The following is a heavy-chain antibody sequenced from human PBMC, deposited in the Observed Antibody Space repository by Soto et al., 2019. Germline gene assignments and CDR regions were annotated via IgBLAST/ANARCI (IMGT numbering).Heavy chain of an antibody. CDR3: AKGVEQFVYSPYY. CDR1: GFTFSNYA. CDR2: ISPGGGTE. V-gene: IGHV3-23*01. J-gene: IGHJ4*02. D-gene: IGHD6-6*01. Sequence: EVQLLESGGALVQPGGSLRLSCAASGFTFSNYAMNWVRQAPGRGLEWVSNISPGGGTEYYADSVKGRFTISRDNSKNTLSLQMNSLRAEATAVYYCAKGVEQFVYSPYYWGQGTLVTVSS.